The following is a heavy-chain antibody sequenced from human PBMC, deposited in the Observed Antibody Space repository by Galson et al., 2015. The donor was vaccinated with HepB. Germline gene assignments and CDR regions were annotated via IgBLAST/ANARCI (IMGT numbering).Heavy chain of an antibody. D-gene: IGHD3-10*01. CDR1: GYTFTAFW. CDR2: IDPSDSYT. J-gene: IGHJ4*02. Sequence: QSGAEVKKPGESLRISCKGSGYTFTAFWITWVRQIPGKGLEWMGRIDPSDSYTDYSPSFQGHVTISADKSITTAYLQWSSLKASDTAMYYCAGSHSYFRSGTWYNVSDYWGQGTLVTVSS. CDR3: AGSHSYFRSGTWYNVSDY. V-gene: IGHV5-10-1*01.